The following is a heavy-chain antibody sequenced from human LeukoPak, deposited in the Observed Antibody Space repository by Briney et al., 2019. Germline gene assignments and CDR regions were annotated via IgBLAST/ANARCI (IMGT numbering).Heavy chain of an antibody. CDR3: ARDYSSSWYSLYYFDY. CDR2: INPNSGGT. Sequence: GASVTVSCMPSGYTFTGYYMHWVRQAPGQGLEWMGWINPNSGGTNYAQKFQGRVTMTRDTSISTAYMELSRLRSDDTAVYYCARDYSSSWYSLYYFDYWGQGTLVTVSS. D-gene: IGHD6-13*01. J-gene: IGHJ4*02. CDR1: GYTFTGYY. V-gene: IGHV1-2*02.